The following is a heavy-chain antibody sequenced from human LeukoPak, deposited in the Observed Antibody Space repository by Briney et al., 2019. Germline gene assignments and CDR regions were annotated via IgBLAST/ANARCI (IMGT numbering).Heavy chain of an antibody. D-gene: IGHD3-3*01. V-gene: IGHV3-7*01. Sequence: GGSLRLSCAASGFTFSSYWISWVRQAPGKGLEWVANIKQDGSEKYYVDSVKGRFTISRDNAKNSLYLQMNSLRAEDTAVYYCARDRDYDFWSGTVVPYYFDYWGQGTLVTVSS. CDR2: IKQDGSEK. J-gene: IGHJ4*02. CDR1: GFTFSSYW. CDR3: ARDRDYDFWSGTVVPYYFDY.